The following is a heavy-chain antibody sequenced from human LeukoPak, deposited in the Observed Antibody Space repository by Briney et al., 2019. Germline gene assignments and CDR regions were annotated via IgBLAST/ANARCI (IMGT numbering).Heavy chain of an antibody. Sequence: GGSLRLSCAASGFTFSSYAMSWVRQAPGKGLEWVSAISGSGGSTHYADSVKGRFTISRNNPKITLYLQMNSLRAEDTAVCYCAKSAKGTTVTTSDYWGQGTLVTVSS. CDR3: AKSAKGTTVTTSDY. J-gene: IGHJ4*02. CDR2: ISGSGGST. V-gene: IGHV3-23*01. D-gene: IGHD4-17*01. CDR1: GFTFSSYA.